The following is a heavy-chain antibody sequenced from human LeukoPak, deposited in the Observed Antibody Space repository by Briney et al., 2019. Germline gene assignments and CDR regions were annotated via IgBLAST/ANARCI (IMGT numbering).Heavy chain of an antibody. V-gene: IGHV3-23*01. Sequence: PGGSLTLSCSASGFTFSSYAVSWVRPAPGKGLGWVSAISGSGGSTNYPASVKGRFPISRDKTKNPLYLQMISLRAEDTDGYYCAKDAFTIFGQGGGYYYYGMDVWGQGTTVTVSS. D-gene: IGHD3-3*01. CDR1: GFTFSSYA. CDR2: ISGSGGST. J-gene: IGHJ6*02. CDR3: AKDAFTIFGQGGGYYYYGMDV.